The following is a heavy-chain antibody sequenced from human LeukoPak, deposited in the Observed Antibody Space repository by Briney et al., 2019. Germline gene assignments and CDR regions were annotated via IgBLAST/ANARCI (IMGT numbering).Heavy chain of an antibody. J-gene: IGHJ6*02. CDR1: GGSISSYY. CDR2: IYTSGST. D-gene: IGHD2-21*02. CDR3: ARQAYCGGDCYSLDV. V-gene: IGHV4-4*07. Sequence: SETLSLTCTVSGGSISSYYWSWIRQPAGKGLEWIGRIYTSGSTNYNPSLKSRVTISVDTSKNQFSLKLSSVTAADTAVYYCARQAYCGGDCYSLDVWGQGTTVTVSS.